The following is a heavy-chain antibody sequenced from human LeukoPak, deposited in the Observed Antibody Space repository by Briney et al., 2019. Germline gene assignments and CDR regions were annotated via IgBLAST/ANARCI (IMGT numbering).Heavy chain of an antibody. CDR1: GGTSSSYA. Sequence: SVKVSCKASGGTSSSYAISWVRQAPGQGLEWMGGIIPIFGTANYAQKFQGRVTITADESTSTAYMELSSLRSEDTAVYYCARGENNYSGYDSWFDPWGQGTLVTVSS. J-gene: IGHJ5*02. CDR2: IIPIFGTA. D-gene: IGHD5-12*01. V-gene: IGHV1-69*13. CDR3: ARGENNYSGYDSWFDP.